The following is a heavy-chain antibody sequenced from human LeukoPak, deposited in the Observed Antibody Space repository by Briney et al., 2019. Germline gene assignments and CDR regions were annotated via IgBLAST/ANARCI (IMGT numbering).Heavy chain of an antibody. J-gene: IGHJ4*02. D-gene: IGHD6-6*01. V-gene: IGHV3-7*01. CDR1: GFAFSAYW. CDR3: ARKSIADF. Sequence: PGGSLRLSCAASGFAFSAYWMSWVRQAPGKGLEWVANIKQHGSEKYYVDSVKGRFTISRDNANNSLYLQMNSLRAEDTAVYYCARKSIADFWGQGTLVTVSS. CDR2: IKQHGSEK.